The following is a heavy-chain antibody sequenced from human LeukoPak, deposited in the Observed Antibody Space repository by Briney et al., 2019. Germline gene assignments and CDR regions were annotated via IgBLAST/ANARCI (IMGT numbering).Heavy chain of an antibody. CDR2: ISYDGSNK. D-gene: IGHD3-9*01. CDR1: GFTFSSYA. CDR3: ARDEGSEPGYFDWLLSRSGPYFDY. V-gene: IGHV3-30*04. Sequence: GGSLRLSCAASGFTFSSYAMHWVRQAPGKGLEWVAVISYDGSNKYYADSVKGRFTISRDNSKNTLYLQMNSLRAEDTAVYYCARDEGSEPGYFDWLLSRSGPYFDYRGQGTLVTVSS. J-gene: IGHJ4*02.